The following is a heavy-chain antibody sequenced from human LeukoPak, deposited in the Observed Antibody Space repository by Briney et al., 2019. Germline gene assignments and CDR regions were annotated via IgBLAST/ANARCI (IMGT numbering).Heavy chain of an antibody. CDR3: ASEGTAATTLHWFDP. J-gene: IGHJ5*02. V-gene: IGHV4-59*01. Sequence: SETLSLTCTVSGGSISSYYWSWIRQPPGKGLELIGYISYSGSTNFDPSLKSRVTISVDTSKNQFSLKLSSVTAAAPAVYYCASEGTAATTLHWFDPWGQGTLVTVSS. CDR1: GGSISSYY. D-gene: IGHD1-1*01. CDR2: ISYSGST.